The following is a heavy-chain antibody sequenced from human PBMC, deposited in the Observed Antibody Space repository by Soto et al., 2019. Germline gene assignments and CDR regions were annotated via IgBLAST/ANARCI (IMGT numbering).Heavy chain of an antibody. CDR3: EREDRAHYLPLDP. CDR1: DGSISSCYYY. CDR2: LYYSGTT. D-gene: IGHD5-18*01. J-gene: IGHJ5*02. Sequence: PSETLSLTCTVSDGSISSCYYYWCWLRQPPGKGLERIGYLYYSGTTNNNPSLKSPAAISIDTSKNQFSLTLNSVTADDTAGYDCEREDRAHYLPLDPWGQGILVTVS. V-gene: IGHV4-61*01.